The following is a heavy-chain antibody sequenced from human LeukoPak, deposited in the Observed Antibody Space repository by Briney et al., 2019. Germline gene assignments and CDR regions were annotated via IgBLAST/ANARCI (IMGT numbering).Heavy chain of an antibody. Sequence: QPGGSLRLSCAASGFTFSSYAMSWVRQAPGKGLEWVSAISGSGGSTYYADSVKGRFTISRDNSKNTLYLQMNSLRAEDTAVYYCAKGRVGYSSSRQAQFQHWGQGTLVTVSS. CDR1: GFTFSSYA. D-gene: IGHD6-13*01. V-gene: IGHV3-23*01. J-gene: IGHJ1*01. CDR2: ISGSGGST. CDR3: AKGRVGYSSSRQAQFQH.